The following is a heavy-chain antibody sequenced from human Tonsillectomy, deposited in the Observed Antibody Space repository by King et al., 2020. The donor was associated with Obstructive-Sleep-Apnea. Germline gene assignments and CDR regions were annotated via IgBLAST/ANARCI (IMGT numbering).Heavy chain of an antibody. CDR3: AKDQEKLGRGYDAFDI. D-gene: IGHD7-27*01. Sequence: DVQLVESGGVVVQPGGSLRLSCAASGFTFDDYTMHWVRQAPGKGLEWVSLISWDGGSTYYADSVKGRFTISRDNSKNSLYLQMNSLRTEDTALYYCAKDQEKLGRGYDAFDIWGQGTMVTVSS. J-gene: IGHJ3*02. CDR1: GFTFDDYT. V-gene: IGHV3-43*01. CDR2: ISWDGGST.